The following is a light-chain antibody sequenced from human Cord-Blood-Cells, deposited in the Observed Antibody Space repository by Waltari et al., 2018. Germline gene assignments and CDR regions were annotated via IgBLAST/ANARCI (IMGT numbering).Light chain of an antibody. CDR2: DVS. CDR1: SSDVGGYNY. CDR3: SSYTSSSTLVV. J-gene: IGLJ3*02. Sequence: QSALTQPASVSGSPGQSITISCTGTSSDVGGYNYVSWYQQPPGKAPKLIIYDVSNRPSGVSNRFSGSKSGNTASLTISGLQAEDEADYYCSSYTSSSTLVVFGGGTKLTVL. V-gene: IGLV2-14*01.